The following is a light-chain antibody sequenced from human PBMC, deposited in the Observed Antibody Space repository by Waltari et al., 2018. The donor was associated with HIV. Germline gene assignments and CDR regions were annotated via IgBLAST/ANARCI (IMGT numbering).Light chain of an antibody. V-gene: IGLV2-14*01. CDR3: SSFTSSSIPYV. CDR1: SSYVGASKY. CDR2: EVS. J-gene: IGLJ1*01. Sequence: QSALTQPASVSGSPGQSITISCTGTSSYVGASKYVSWYQHPPGEAPKPMCYEVSNRPAVVSNRFSGSKSGNTASLTISGLQVADEADYYCSSFTSSSIPYVFGTGTKVTVL.